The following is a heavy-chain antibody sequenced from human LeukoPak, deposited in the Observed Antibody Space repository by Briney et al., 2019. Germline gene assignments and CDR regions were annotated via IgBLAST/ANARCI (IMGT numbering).Heavy chain of an antibody. CDR3: ARVLRTHRDPLPNWFDP. V-gene: IGHV4-39*07. Sequence: PSETLSLTCTVSGDSISTSTYYWGWIRQPPGKGLEWIGSISYTENTYFNPSLKSRVTISIDTSKNHFSLNLTSVTASDTAVYFCARVLRTHRDPLPNWFDPWGQGTLATVSS. CDR2: ISYTENT. D-gene: IGHD3-10*01. J-gene: IGHJ5*02. CDR1: GDSISTSTYY.